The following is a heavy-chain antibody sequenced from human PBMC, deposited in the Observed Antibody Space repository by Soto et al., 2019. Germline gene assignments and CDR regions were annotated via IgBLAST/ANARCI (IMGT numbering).Heavy chain of an antibody. CDR1: GFSLSTRGVG. D-gene: IGHD2-15*01. J-gene: IGHJ4*02. CDR3: ARPVFLCSADSYHPLCAF. V-gene: IGHV2-5*02. CDR2: IYWDDDK. Sequence: SGPTPINYARTITMTCTFSGFSLSTRGVGVGWIRQPPGKALEWLALIYWDDDKRYSPSLKNRVSITKDTSKNQVVLTMTNMDPVDTATYDCARPVFLCSADSYHPLCAFWGQRTPFTGSS.